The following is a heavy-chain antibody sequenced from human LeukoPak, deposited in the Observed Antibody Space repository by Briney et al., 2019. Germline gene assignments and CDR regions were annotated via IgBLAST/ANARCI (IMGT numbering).Heavy chain of an antibody. J-gene: IGHJ4*02. V-gene: IGHV3-74*01. CDR3: ARDRGSYFDY. Sequence: GGSLRLSCAASGXTFSSNWMHWVRQAPGKGLVWVSCINGDGSTTTYAASEKGRFTISRDNAKNTLYLQMNSLRAEDTAVYYCARDRGSYFDYWGQGTLVTVSS. CDR2: INGDGSTT. D-gene: IGHD3-16*01. CDR1: GXTFSSNW.